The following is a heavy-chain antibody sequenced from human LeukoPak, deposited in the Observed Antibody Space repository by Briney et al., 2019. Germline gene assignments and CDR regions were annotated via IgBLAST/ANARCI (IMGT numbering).Heavy chain of an antibody. V-gene: IGHV3-7*01. D-gene: IGHD1-1*01. CDR1: GFSFSNYW. J-gene: IGHJ3*02. CDR2: IKQDGSEK. Sequence: GGSLRLSCAASGFSFSNYWMKWVRQAPGKGLEWVANIKQDGSEKYYVDSVKGRFTISRDNAKNSLYLQMNSLRAEDTAVYYCARDRGGNVFDAFDIWGQGTMVTVSS. CDR3: ARDRGGNVFDAFDI.